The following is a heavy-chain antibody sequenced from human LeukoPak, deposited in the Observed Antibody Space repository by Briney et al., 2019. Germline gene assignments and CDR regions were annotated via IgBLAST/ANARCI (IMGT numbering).Heavy chain of an antibody. CDR3: ARGILPTYYDFWSGYYPGY. CDR2: IYPGDSDT. J-gene: IGHJ4*02. Sequence: GESLKISCKGSGYSFTSYWIGWVRQMPGKGLEWIGIIYPGDSDTRNSPSFQGQVPISADKSIPTAYLQWSSLKASDTAMYYCARGILPTYYDFWSGYYPGYWGQGTLVTVSS. CDR1: GYSFTSYW. V-gene: IGHV5-51*01. D-gene: IGHD3-3*01.